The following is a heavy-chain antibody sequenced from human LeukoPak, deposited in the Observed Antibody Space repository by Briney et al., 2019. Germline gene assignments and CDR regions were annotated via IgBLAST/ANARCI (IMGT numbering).Heavy chain of an antibody. CDR2: ISYDGSNK. Sequence: GGSLRLSCAASGFTFNSYGMHWVRQAPGKGLEWVAVISYDGSNKHYADFVKGRFTISRDNSKNTLSLQMNGLIPEDTAVYYCAKSVASDAYWGQGTLVTVSS. CDR3: AKSVASDAY. D-gene: IGHD5-12*01. CDR1: GFTFNSYG. V-gene: IGHV3-30*18. J-gene: IGHJ4*02.